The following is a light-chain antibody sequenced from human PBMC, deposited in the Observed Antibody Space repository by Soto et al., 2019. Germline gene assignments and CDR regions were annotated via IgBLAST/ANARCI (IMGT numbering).Light chain of an antibody. V-gene: IGKV3-20*01. CDR3: QQYNNWWT. CDR2: ATS. J-gene: IGKJ1*01. CDR1: QSVSSSY. Sequence: EIVLTQSPGTLSLSPGERATLSCRASQSVSSSYLAWYQQKPGQAPRLLIYATSSRATDVPDRFSGSGSGTDFTLTIIRLEPEEFAVYYCQQYNNWWTFGQGTKVESK.